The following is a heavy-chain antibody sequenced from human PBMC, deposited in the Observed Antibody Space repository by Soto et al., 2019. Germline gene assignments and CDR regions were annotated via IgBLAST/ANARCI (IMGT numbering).Heavy chain of an antibody. CDR2: TYYRSKWYN. D-gene: IGHD6-19*01. CDR1: GDSVSSNSAA. J-gene: IGHJ6*02. CDR3: ARPNPTRVQQWLVRRYYYYYYGMDV. V-gene: IGHV6-1*01. Sequence: SQTLSLTCAISGDSVSSNSAAWNWIRQSPSRGLEWLGRTYYRSKWYNDYAVSVKSRITINPDTSKNQFSLQLNSVTPEDTAVYYCARPNPTRVQQWLVRRYYYYYYGMDVWGQGTTVTVSS.